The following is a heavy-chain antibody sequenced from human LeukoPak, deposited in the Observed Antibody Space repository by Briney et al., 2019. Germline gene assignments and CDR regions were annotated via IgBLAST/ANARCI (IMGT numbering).Heavy chain of an antibody. J-gene: IGHJ4*02. CDR3: AGEDYDTDY. D-gene: IGHD3-22*01. CDR2: INHRGST. Sequence: SESLSLTCAVYGGSFSGYYWSWIRQPPGKGLEWIGEINHRGSTNYNPCLKSRVTRSVDTSKNQFSLKLSSVTAADTAVYYYAGEDYDTDYWGQGTLVTVSS. V-gene: IGHV4-34*01. CDR1: GGSFSGYY.